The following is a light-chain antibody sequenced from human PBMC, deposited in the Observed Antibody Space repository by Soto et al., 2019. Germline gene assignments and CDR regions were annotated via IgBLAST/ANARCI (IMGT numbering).Light chain of an antibody. CDR2: GAS. J-gene: IGKJ4*01. CDR3: QQRSNWLT. CDR1: QGIKDY. Sequence: EIVMTQSPATLSVSPGERATLSCRASQGIKDYVAWFQQKPGQAPRLLIYGASTRATAIPARFSGSGSGTEFTLSISSLQSEDFAVYYCQQRSNWLTFGGGTKVDI. V-gene: IGKV3-15*01.